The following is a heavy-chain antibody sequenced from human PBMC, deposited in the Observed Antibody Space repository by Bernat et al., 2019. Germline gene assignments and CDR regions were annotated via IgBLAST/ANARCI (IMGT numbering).Heavy chain of an antibody. Sequence: QVQLQESGPGLVKPSGTLSLTCAVSGGSISSSNWWSWVRQPPGKGVEWIGAIYHSGSTHYNPSLKSRFTISVDKSKNPFSLKLSSVTAADTAVYYCARDDYSDSSGYKPLDYWGQGTLVTVSS. CDR1: GGSISSSNW. CDR2: IYHSGST. D-gene: IGHD3-22*01. V-gene: IGHV4-4*02. CDR3: ARDDYSDSSGYKPLDY. J-gene: IGHJ4*02.